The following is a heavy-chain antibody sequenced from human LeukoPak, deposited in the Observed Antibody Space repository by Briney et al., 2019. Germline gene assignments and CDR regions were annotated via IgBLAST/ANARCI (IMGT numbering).Heavy chain of an antibody. D-gene: IGHD1-26*01. J-gene: IGHJ3*02. Sequence: GGSLRLSCAASGFTFSSYWMHWVRQAPGKGLVWVSRINTDGSSTSYADSVKGRFTISRDNAKNTLYLQMNSLRAEDTAVYYCARDNGGSYPDAFDIWGQGTMVTISS. V-gene: IGHV3-74*01. CDR1: GFTFSSYW. CDR2: INTDGSST. CDR3: ARDNGGSYPDAFDI.